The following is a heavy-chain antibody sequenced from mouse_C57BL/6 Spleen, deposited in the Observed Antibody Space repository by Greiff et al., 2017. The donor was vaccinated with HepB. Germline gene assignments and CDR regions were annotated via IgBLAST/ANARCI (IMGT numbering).Heavy chain of an antibody. Sequence: AASGIDFSRYWMSWVRRAPGKGLEWIGEINPDSSTINYAPSLKDKFIISRDNAKNTLYLQMSKVRSEDTALYYCARPRLTGTYAMDYWGQGTSVTVSS. CDR3: ARPRLTGTYAMDY. D-gene: IGHD4-1*01. CDR1: GIDFSRYW. V-gene: IGHV4-1*01. J-gene: IGHJ4*01. CDR2: INPDSSTI.